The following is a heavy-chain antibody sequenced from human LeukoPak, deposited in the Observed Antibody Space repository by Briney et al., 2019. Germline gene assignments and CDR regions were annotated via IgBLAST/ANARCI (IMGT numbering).Heavy chain of an antibody. CDR1: GFTFSTYG. D-gene: IGHD5-12*01. V-gene: IGHV3-23*01. CDR3: ARDPGYSGCDSDY. J-gene: IGHJ4*02. CDR2: MSGRGGTT. Sequence: GRSLRLSCVASGFTFSTYGMSWVGQAAGKGLEWVSAMSGRGGTTYYADSVKGRFTISRDNSKNTLYLQMNSLRAEDTAVYYCARDPGYSGCDSDYWGQGTLVTVSS.